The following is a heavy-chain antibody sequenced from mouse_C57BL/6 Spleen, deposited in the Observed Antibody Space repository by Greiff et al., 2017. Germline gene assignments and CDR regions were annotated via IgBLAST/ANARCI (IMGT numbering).Heavy chain of an antibody. CDR3: ARDGGSCDY. CDR1: GFTFSDYY. V-gene: IGHV5-16*01. J-gene: IGHJ2*01. CDR2: INYVGSRT. Sequence: EVHLVESEGGLVQPGRSMKLSCTAPGFTFSDYYMAWVRQVPEKGLEWVANINYVGSRTSYLDSLKSRFIISRDNAKNSQYLQMGSLMSEDTATYYCARDGGSCDYWGQGTTLTVSS.